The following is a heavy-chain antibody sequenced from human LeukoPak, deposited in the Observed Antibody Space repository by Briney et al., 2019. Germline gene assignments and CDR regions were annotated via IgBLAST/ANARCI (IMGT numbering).Heavy chain of an antibody. Sequence: GGSLRLSCAASGFTFSNFAMHWVRQAPGKGLEWVSFIRHDGSNKYYADSVKGRFTISRDNSKNTLYLQMNSLRAEDTAVYYCAKTTIVGVTVDAFDIWGQGTMVTVSS. D-gene: IGHD1-26*01. CDR2: IRHDGSNK. CDR3: AKTTIVGVTVDAFDI. V-gene: IGHV3-30*02. CDR1: GFTFSNFA. J-gene: IGHJ3*02.